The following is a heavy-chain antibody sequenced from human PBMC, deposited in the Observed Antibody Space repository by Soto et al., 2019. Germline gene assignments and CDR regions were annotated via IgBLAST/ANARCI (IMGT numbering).Heavy chain of an antibody. CDR2: IYYSGST. V-gene: IGHV4-59*01. Sequence: SETLSLTCTVSGDSISSYYWNWIRQPPGKGLEWIGYIYYSGSTNYNPSLKSRVTISVDTSKNQFSLKLSSVTAADTAVYYCARELFGRSVWFDPWGQGNLVTVSS. CDR1: GDSISSYY. D-gene: IGHD3-10*01. J-gene: IGHJ5*02. CDR3: ARELFGRSVWFDP.